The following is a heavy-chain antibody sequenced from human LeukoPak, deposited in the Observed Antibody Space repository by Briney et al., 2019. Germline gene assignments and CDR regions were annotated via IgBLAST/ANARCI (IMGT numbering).Heavy chain of an antibody. CDR1: GFTFSSYA. CDR2: ISGSGGST. D-gene: IGHD4-17*01. J-gene: IGHJ4*02. Sequence: GGSLRLSCAASGFTFSSYAMSWVRQAPGKGLEWVSAISGSGGSTYYADSVKGRFTISRDNSKNTLYLQMNSLKTEDTAVYYCTTDALTTVTTSYWGQGTLVTVSS. V-gene: IGHV3-23*01. CDR3: TTDALTTVTTSY.